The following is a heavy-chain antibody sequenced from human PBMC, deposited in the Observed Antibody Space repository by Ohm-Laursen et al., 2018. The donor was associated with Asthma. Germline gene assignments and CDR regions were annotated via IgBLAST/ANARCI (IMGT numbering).Heavy chain of an antibody. CDR3: ARNNWFDP. Sequence: VTLSLTCAVYGGSVNNYYWSWIRQPPGKGLEWIGEINHSGNTNYNPSLKSRVTISVDTSKNQFSLKLTSVTAADTAVYYCARNNWFDPWGQGILVTVSS. CDR1: GGSVNNYY. V-gene: IGHV4-34*01. CDR2: INHSGNT. J-gene: IGHJ5*02.